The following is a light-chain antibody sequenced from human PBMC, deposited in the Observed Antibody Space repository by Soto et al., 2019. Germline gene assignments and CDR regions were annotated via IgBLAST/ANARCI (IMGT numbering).Light chain of an antibody. CDR2: EVT. V-gene: IGLV2-14*01. J-gene: IGLJ1*01. CDR1: SSDIGDYNF. CDR3: SSYTCGSTSQV. Sequence: QSALTQPASVSGSPGQSITISCTGSSSDIGDYNFVSWYQQHPGKAPRRLIYEVTLRASGVSNRFSGSKSGNTASLTISGLQAEDEAHYYCSSYTCGSTSQVFGTGTKLTVL.